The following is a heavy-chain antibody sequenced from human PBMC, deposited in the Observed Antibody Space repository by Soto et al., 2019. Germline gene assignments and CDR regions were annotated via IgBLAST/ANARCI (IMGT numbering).Heavy chain of an antibody. CDR2: ISYDGSNK. Sequence: LRLSCAASGFTFSSYGMHWVRQAPGKGLEWVAVISYDGSNKYYADSVKGRFTISRDNSKNTLYLQMNSLRAEDTAVYYCAKDMSGGTTYYFDYWGQGTLVTVSS. D-gene: IGHD1-7*01. CDR1: GFTFSSYG. V-gene: IGHV3-30*18. CDR3: AKDMSGGTTYYFDY. J-gene: IGHJ4*02.